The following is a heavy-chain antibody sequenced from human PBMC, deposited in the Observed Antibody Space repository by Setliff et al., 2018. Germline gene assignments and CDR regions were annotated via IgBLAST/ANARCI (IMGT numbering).Heavy chain of an antibody. D-gene: IGHD4-17*01. J-gene: IGHJ5*02. CDR3: ARRGAGMQYGDYVTFDP. CDR1: GYSISSGYY. CDR2: IYHSGST. Sequence: SETLSLTCTVSGYSISSGYYWGWIRQPPGKGLEWIGSIYHSGSTYYNPSLKSRVTISVDTSKNQFSLKLSSVTAADTAVYYCARRGAGMQYGDYVTFDPWGQGTLVTVSS. V-gene: IGHV4-38-2*02.